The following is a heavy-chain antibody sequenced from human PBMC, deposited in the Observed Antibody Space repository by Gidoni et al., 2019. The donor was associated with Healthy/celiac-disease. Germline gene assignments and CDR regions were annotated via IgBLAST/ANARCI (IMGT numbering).Heavy chain of an antibody. Sequence: QVQLVESGGGVVQPGRSLRLSCAASGVTFSSYGMHWVRQAPGKGLEWVAVIWYDGSNKYYANSVKGRFTISRDNSKNTLYLQMNSLRAEDTAVYYCARASMTTVTTLDYWGQGTLVTVSS. V-gene: IGHV3-33*01. CDR2: IWYDGSNK. J-gene: IGHJ4*02. CDR1: GVTFSSYG. CDR3: ARASMTTVTTLDY. D-gene: IGHD4-4*01.